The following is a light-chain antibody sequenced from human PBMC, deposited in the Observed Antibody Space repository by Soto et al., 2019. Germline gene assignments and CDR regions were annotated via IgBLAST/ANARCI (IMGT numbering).Light chain of an antibody. CDR2: SNN. CDR3: AAWDDSLNGYV. J-gene: IGLJ1*01. CDR1: SSNIGSNT. Sequence: QSVLTQPPSASGTPGQRVTISCSGSSSNIGSNTVNWYQQLPGTAPKLLIYSNNQRPSGVPDRFSGSKSGTSACLAISGLHSEDEADYYCAAWDDSLNGYVFGTGTKLTVL. V-gene: IGLV1-44*01.